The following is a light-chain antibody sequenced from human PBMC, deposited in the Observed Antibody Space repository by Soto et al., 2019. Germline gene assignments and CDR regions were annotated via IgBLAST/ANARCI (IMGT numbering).Light chain of an antibody. Sequence: DIQMTQSPSSLSASVGDRVTITFRASQGISTYLNWYQQKPGKAPKVLIYAASSLQSGVPSRFSGSGSETDFTLTISSLQPEDFATYSCQQSNSITWTLVQGSEVDI. J-gene: IGKJ1*01. CDR1: QGISTY. V-gene: IGKV1-39*01. CDR2: AAS. CDR3: QQSNSITWT.